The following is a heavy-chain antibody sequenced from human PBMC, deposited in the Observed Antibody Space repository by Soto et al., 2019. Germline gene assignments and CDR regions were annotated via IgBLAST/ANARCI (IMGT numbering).Heavy chain of an antibody. CDR1: GYSFTSYW. CDR3: ARHGARRDGYNSLYYYYGMDV. V-gene: IGHV5-51*01. D-gene: IGHD5-12*01. CDR2: IYPGDSDT. J-gene: IGHJ6*02. Sequence: GESLKISCKGSGYSFTSYWIGWVRQMPGKGPEWMGIIYPGDSDTRYSPSFQGQVTISADKSISTAYLQWSSLKASDTAMYYCARHGARRDGYNSLYYYYGMDVWGQGTTVTVSS.